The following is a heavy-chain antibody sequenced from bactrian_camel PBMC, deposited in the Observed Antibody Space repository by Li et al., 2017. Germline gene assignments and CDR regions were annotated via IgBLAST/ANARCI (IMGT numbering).Heavy chain of an antibody. V-gene: IGHV3S40*01. J-gene: IGHJ4*01. CDR2: INSGGGT. Sequence: VQLVESGGGLVQPGGSLRLSCEFTFNSDAMSWVCQAAGKGLGWVSSINSGGGTYYADSVKGRFTVSRDNAKNMLYLQLNILKTEDTAMYYCVEDGRLLDGIFGWGGQGTQVTVS. CDR1: FTFNSDA. CDR3: VEDGRLLDGIFGW. D-gene: IGHD6*01.